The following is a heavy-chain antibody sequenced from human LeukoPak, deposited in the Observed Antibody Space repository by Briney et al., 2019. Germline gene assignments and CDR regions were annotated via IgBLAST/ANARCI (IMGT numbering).Heavy chain of an antibody. Sequence: PGGSLRLSCAASGFTVSSNYMSWVRQAPGEGLEWVSVIYSGGSTYYADSVKGRFTISRDNSKNTLYLQMNSLRAEDTAVYYCAREAVYCSSTSCFYWFDPWGQGTLVTVSS. J-gene: IGHJ5*02. CDR2: IYSGGST. CDR1: GFTVSSNY. CDR3: AREAVYCSSTSCFYWFDP. D-gene: IGHD2-2*01. V-gene: IGHV3-53*01.